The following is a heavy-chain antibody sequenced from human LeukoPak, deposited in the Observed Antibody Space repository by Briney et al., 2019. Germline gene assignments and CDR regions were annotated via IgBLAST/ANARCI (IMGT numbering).Heavy chain of an antibody. Sequence: SETLSLTCTVSGYSISSGYYWGWIRQPPGKGLEWIGSIYHSGSTYYNPSLKSRVTISVDTSKNQFSLKLSSVTAADTAVYYCARANYYGSGSYYLDYWGQGTLVTVSS. J-gene: IGHJ4*02. V-gene: IGHV4-38-2*02. CDR3: ARANYYGSGSYYLDY. CDR1: GYSISSGYY. CDR2: IYHSGST. D-gene: IGHD3-10*01.